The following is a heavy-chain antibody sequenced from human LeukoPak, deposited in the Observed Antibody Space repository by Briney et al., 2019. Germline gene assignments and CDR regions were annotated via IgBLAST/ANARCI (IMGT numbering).Heavy chain of an antibody. D-gene: IGHD4/OR15-4a*01. CDR2: ISGDGATT. CDR1: GFSFDDNA. CDR3: ARTLRLSTPRAFDV. Sequence: GGSLRLSCAASGFSFDDNAMYWVRQAPGKGLEWVSLISGDGATTYYADSVKGRFTISRDNAKNSLYLQMNSLRAEDTAVYYCARTLRLSTPRAFDVWGQGTMVTVSS. V-gene: IGHV3-43*02. J-gene: IGHJ3*01.